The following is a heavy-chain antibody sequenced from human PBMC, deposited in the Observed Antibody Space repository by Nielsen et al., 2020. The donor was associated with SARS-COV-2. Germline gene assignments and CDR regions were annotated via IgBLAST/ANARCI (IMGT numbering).Heavy chain of an antibody. CDR3: ARGWGVYGSGFGWFDP. CDR1: GGSISSYY. J-gene: IGHJ5*02. CDR2: IYYSGST. V-gene: IGHV4-59*12. D-gene: IGHD3-10*01. Sequence: SETLSLTCTVSGGSISSYYWSWIRQPPGKGLEWIGYIYYSGSTNYNPSLKSRVTISVDTSKNQFSLKLSSVTAADTAVYYCARGWGVYGSGFGWFDPWGQGTLVTVSS.